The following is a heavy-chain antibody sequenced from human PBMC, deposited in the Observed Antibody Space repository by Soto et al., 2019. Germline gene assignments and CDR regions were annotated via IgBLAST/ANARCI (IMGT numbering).Heavy chain of an antibody. D-gene: IGHD4-17*01. Sequence: GGSLRLSCAASGFSFSGYGMNWVRQAPGKGLEWISYISSSGSLIYYADSLKGRFTISRDNAKNSLYLQMNSLRAEDMAVYYCATTVTTVDYWGQGTLVTVSS. CDR1: GFSFSGYG. CDR2: ISSSGSLI. V-gene: IGHV3-48*03. CDR3: ATTVTTVDY. J-gene: IGHJ4*02.